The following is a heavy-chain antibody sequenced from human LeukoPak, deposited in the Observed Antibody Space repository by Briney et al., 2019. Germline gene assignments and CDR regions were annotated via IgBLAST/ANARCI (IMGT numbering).Heavy chain of an antibody. Sequence: SVKVSCKASGGTFSSYAISWVRQAPGQGLEWMGSIIPILGIANYAQKFQGRVKITADKSTSTAYMELSSLRSEDTAVYYCAREGHYYGSVSYYSGIDYWGQGTLVTVSS. CDR1: GGTFSSYA. J-gene: IGHJ4*02. V-gene: IGHV1-69*04. D-gene: IGHD3-10*01. CDR2: IIPILGIA. CDR3: AREGHYYGSVSYYSGIDY.